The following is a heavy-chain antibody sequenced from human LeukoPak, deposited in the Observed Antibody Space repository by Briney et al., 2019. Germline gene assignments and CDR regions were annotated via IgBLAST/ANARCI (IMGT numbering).Heavy chain of an antibody. Sequence: GGSLRLSCAASGFTFSSYAMSWVRQAAGRGLEWVSAISGTGTNTNYADSLKGRFTISRDNSKNTMYLQMNSLRAEDTAVYYCAKQGANWGSGYFDYWGKGNLVTVSS. CDR1: GFTFSSYA. CDR2: ISGTGTNT. J-gene: IGHJ4*02. V-gene: IGHV3-23*01. CDR3: AKQGANWGSGYFDY. D-gene: IGHD7-27*01.